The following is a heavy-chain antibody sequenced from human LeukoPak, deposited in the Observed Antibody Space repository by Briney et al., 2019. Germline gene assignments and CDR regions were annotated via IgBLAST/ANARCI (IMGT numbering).Heavy chain of an antibody. CDR3: ATPLDYYDSSGYHQGGD. CDR1: GFTFSSHW. J-gene: IGHJ4*02. D-gene: IGHD3-22*01. V-gene: IGHV3-7*03. CDR2: IKEDGSKK. Sequence: AGGSLRLSCAASGFTFSSHWMTWVRQAPGKGLEWVANIKEDGSKKNYVDSVKGRFTISRDNAKNSLYLQVNSLRAEDTAVYHCATPLDYYDSSGYHQGGDWGQGTLVTVSS.